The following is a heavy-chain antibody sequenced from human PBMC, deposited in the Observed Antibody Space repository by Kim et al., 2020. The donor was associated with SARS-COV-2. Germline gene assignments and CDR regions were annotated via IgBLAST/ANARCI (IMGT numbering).Heavy chain of an antibody. Sequence: SETLSLTCTVSGGSISSSSYYWGWIRQPPGKGLEWIGSIYYSGSTYYNPSLKSRVTISVDTSKNQFSLKLSSVTAADTAVYYCARVPTSNYYDSSGYEYYFDYWGQGTLVTVSS. D-gene: IGHD3-22*01. CDR3: ARVPTSNYYDSSGYEYYFDY. V-gene: IGHV4-39*07. J-gene: IGHJ4*02. CDR2: IYYSGST. CDR1: GGSISSSSYY.